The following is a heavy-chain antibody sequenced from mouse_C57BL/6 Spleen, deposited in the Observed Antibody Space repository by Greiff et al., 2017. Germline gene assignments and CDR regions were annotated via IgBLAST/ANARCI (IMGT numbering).Heavy chain of an antibody. Sequence: QVQLKQPGAELVRPGSSVKLSCKASGYTFTSYWMHLVKQRPIQGLEWIGNIDPSDSETHYNQKFKDKATLTVDKSSSTAYMQLSSLTSEDSAVYYCARGGDYDGYWGQGTTLTVSS. CDR1: GYTFTSYW. CDR3: ARGGDYDGY. V-gene: IGHV1-52*01. CDR2: IDPSDSET. J-gene: IGHJ2*01. D-gene: IGHD2-4*01.